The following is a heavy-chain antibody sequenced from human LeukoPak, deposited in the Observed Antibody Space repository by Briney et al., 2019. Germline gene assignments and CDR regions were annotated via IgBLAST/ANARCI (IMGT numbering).Heavy chain of an antibody. D-gene: IGHD6-19*01. CDR2: VNPQGSAT. J-gene: IGHJ4*02. CDR3: ARARWSSTGWFLGY. V-gene: IGHV3-74*01. Sequence: RESPRLSCAASGFTFSSYWMHWVCQAPGKGLVWVSRVNPQGSATSYTDSVKGGFTISRDNAKDALPLRMDNLRVEDTAVYYCARARWSSTGWFLGYCGQRALFSASS. CDR1: GFTFSSYW.